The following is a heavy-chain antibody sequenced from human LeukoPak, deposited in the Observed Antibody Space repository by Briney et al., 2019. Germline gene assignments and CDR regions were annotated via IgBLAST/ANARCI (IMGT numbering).Heavy chain of an antibody. J-gene: IGHJ4*02. CDR1: GYTFTGYY. CDR3: AREGIQVWLPDSY. Sequence: ASVKVSCKASGYTFTGYYMHWVRQAPGQGLEWMGWINPNSGGTNYAQKFQGGVTMTRDTSISTAYMELSRLRSDDTAVYYCAREGIQVWLPDSYWGQGTLVTVSS. D-gene: IGHD5-18*01. V-gene: IGHV1-2*02. CDR2: INPNSGGT.